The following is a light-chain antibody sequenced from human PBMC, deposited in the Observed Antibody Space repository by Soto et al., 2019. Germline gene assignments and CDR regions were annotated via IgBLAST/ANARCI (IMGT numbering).Light chain of an antibody. CDR2: DAS. CDR3: QQRSHWPRT. V-gene: IGKV3-11*01. Sequence: EIVLTQSPATLSLSPGERATLSCRASQSLSTYLAWYQQTPGQAPRLLIYDASNRATGIPVRFSGSGSGTDFTLTISNLEPEDFAVYYCQQRSHWPRTFGQGTKVEI. CDR1: QSLSTY. J-gene: IGKJ1*01.